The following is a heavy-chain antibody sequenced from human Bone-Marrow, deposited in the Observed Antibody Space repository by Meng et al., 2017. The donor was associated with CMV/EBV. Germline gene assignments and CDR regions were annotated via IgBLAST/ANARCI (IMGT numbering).Heavy chain of an antibody. CDR2: IISSGTNI. J-gene: IGHJ6*02. CDR3: ARFCGDNCYRLNRPSQYYYGMDA. Sequence: GESLKISCAASGFIFSDYYMSWVRQAPGKGLEWLSYIISSGTNIYYADSVKGRFTISRDNARSSLYLQMNSLRAEDTAVYYCARFCGDNCYRLNRPSQYYYGMDAWGQGTTVTVSS. V-gene: IGHV3-11*04. CDR1: GFIFSDYY. D-gene: IGHD2-21*01.